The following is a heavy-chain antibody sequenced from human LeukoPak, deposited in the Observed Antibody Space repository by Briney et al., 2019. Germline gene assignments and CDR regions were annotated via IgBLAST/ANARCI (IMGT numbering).Heavy chain of an antibody. D-gene: IGHD4-17*01. CDR3: AMTTVTTHYNWFDP. J-gene: IGHJ5*02. V-gene: IGHV4-39*07. CDR2: IYYSGST. CDR1: GGSISSSSYY. Sequence: PPETLSLTCTVSGGSISSSSYYWGWIRQPPGKGLEWIGSIYYSGSTYYNPSLKSRVTISVDTSKNQFSLKLSSVTAADTAVYYCAMTTVTTHYNWFDPWGQGTLVTVSS.